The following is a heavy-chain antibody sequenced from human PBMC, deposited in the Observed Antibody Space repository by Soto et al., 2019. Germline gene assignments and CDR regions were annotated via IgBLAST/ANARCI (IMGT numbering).Heavy chain of an antibody. D-gene: IGHD6-6*01. V-gene: IGHV3-64*01. CDR2: ISSNGVGT. Sequence: EVQLAESGGGLAKPGGSLRLSCAASGFTLRGYALDWVRRAPGKGLEYVSGISSNGVGTYYANSVQGRFTISRDNSKNTVYLQMGSLRPEDMAVYYCARRARPDFYYMDVWGKGTTVTVSS. J-gene: IGHJ6*03. CDR3: ARRARPDFYYMDV. CDR1: GFTLRGYA.